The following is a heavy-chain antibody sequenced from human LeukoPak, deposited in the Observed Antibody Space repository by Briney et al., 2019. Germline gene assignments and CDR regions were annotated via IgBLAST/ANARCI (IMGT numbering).Heavy chain of an antibody. V-gene: IGHV4-34*01. CDR1: GGSFRGYY. CDR2: INHSGST. Sequence: SETLSLTCAVYGGSFRGYYWSWIRQPPGKGLEWIGEINHSGSTNYNPSLKSRVTISLDTSMKKFSLKLNSVTAADTAVYYFASTERCSTTCPLDFWGQGTLVTVST. J-gene: IGHJ4*02. D-gene: IGHD2-2*01. CDR3: ASTERCSTTCPLDF.